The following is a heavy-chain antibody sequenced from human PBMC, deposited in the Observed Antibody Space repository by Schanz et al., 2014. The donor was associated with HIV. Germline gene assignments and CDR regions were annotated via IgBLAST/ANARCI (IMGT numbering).Heavy chain of an antibody. D-gene: IGHD6-19*01. J-gene: IGHJ3*01. CDR1: GLTFSSSI. CDR2: MSHDGFSK. V-gene: IGHV3-30*09. CDR3: AREGESSGRAGLFDL. Sequence: VQLVESGGGLVQPGGSLRISCAASGLTFSSSIMHWVRQAPGKGLEWVAGMSHDGFSKYFADSVKGRFAISREDSKNTVHLQMDSLRPEDTAVYYCAREGESSGRAGLFDLWGQGAMVTVSS.